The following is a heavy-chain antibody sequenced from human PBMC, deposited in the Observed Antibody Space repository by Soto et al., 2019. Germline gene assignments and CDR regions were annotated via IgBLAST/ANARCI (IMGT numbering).Heavy chain of an antibody. CDR3: ARDQDIVVVPAAFGWFDP. D-gene: IGHD2-2*01. CDR2: IIPIFGTA. J-gene: IGHJ5*02. V-gene: IGHV1-69*13. CDR1: GGTFSSYA. Sequence: SVKVSCKASGGTFSSYATSWVRQAPGQGLEWMGGIIPIFGTANYAQKFQGRVTITADESTSTAYMELSSLRSEDTAVYYCARDQDIVVVPAAFGWFDPWGQGTLVTVSS.